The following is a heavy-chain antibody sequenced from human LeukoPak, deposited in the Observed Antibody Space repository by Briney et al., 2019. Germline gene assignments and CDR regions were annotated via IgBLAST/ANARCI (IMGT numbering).Heavy chain of an antibody. V-gene: IGHV3-66*01. Sequence: GGSLRLSCAASGLTVSSYMSWVRQAPGKGLEWVSVIYSGGSIYYADSVKGRFTISRDKSKNTLYLQMNSLRAEDAAVYYCARVVLYYDFWSAYFHDWGQGTLVTVSS. J-gene: IGHJ4*02. CDR3: ARVVLYYDFWSAYFHD. CDR1: GLTVSSY. D-gene: IGHD3-3*01. CDR2: IYSGGSI.